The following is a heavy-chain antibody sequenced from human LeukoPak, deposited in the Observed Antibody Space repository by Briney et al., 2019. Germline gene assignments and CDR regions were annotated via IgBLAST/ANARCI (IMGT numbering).Heavy chain of an antibody. V-gene: IGHV3-21*01. D-gene: IGHD3-9*01. CDR1: GFTFSNSA. CDR3: ARDPLRYLRVGHYDY. J-gene: IGHJ4*02. CDR2: IGYDSSHI. Sequence: GGSLRLSCAASGFTFSNSAMNWVRQVPGKGLEWVSSIGYDSSHIYYAASVRGRFTISRDNARNSVYLQMNSLRVEDTAVYHCARDPLRYLRVGHYDYWGQGTLVAVSS.